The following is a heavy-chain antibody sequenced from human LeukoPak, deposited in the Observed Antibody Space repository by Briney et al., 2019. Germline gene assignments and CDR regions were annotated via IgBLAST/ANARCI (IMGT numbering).Heavy chain of an antibody. D-gene: IGHD3-16*01. Sequence: GGSLRLSCAASGFTFSHYWMTWVRQSPGKGLEWVANIKHDGSEKYYVDSVKGRFTISRDNAYNSLYLQMNSLRAEDTAIYYCARDMIITSSWGQGTLVTVSS. CDR3: ARDMIITSS. J-gene: IGHJ4*02. V-gene: IGHV3-7*05. CDR1: GFTFSHYW. CDR2: IKHDGSEK.